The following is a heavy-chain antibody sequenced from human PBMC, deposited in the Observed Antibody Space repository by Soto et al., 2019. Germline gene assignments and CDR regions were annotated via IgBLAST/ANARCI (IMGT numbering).Heavy chain of an antibody. CDR3: ARRAKYYYDSSGYYPSDV. D-gene: IGHD3-22*01. J-gene: IGHJ6*02. CDR1: GYSFTSYW. CDR2: IDPSDSYT. V-gene: IGHV5-10-1*01. Sequence: GESLKISRKGSGYSFTSYWISWVRQMPGKGLEWMGRIDPSDSYTNYSPSFQGHVTISADKSISTAYLQWSSLKASDTAMYYCARRAKYYYDSSGYYPSDVWGQGTTVTVSS.